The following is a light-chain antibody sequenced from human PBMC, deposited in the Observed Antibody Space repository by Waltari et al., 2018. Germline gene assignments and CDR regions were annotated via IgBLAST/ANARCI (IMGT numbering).Light chain of an antibody. Sequence: EIVMTQSPAALSVSPGERATLSCRVSQSVGINLAWYQQKPGQAPRLLLSTASTRATGIPARFSGSGSGTEFTLTINSLQSEDSAIYYCHQYNNWPPGGTFGQGTKVELK. CDR1: QSVGIN. CDR2: TAS. CDR3: HQYNNWPPGGT. V-gene: IGKV3-15*01. J-gene: IGKJ1*01.